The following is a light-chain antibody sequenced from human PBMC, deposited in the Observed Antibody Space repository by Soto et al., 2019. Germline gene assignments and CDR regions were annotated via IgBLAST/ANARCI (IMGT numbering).Light chain of an antibody. Sequence: DIPMTQSPSSLSASVGDRVTITCRASQSISSYLNWYQQKPGKAPKLLIYAASSLQSGVPSRFSGSGSLTDLTLTISSLQPEDFATYYCQQSYSTTWTFGQGTKVEIK. J-gene: IGKJ1*01. CDR3: QQSYSTTWT. CDR1: QSISSY. V-gene: IGKV1-39*01. CDR2: AAS.